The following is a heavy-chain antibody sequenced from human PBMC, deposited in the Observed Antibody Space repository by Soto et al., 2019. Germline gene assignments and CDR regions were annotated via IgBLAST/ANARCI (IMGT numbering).Heavy chain of an antibody. V-gene: IGHV3-23*01. J-gene: IGHJ4*02. Sequence: GGSLRLSCAASGFTFSAYSMSWVRQAPGRGLEWVSAIYPNGDNTFYSDSVMGRFTFSRDNSHNTLYLQMNSLRAEDTAIYYCAKDFTPDSVWDIDYWGQGTLVTVSS. D-gene: IGHD1-26*01. CDR3: AKDFTPDSVWDIDY. CDR2: IYPNGDNT. CDR1: GFTFSAYS.